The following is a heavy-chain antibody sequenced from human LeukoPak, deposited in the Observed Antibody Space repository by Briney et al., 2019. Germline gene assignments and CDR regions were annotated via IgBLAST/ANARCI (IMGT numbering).Heavy chain of an antibody. CDR2: INPNSGGT. V-gene: IGHV1-2*02. J-gene: IGHJ4*02. Sequence: GASVKVSCKASGYTFTGYYMHWVRQAPGHGLEWMGWINPNSGGTNYAQKFQGRVTMTRDTSISTAYMELSRLRSDDTAVYYCAREESGSYPPADYWGQGTLVTVSS. CDR1: GYTFTGYY. D-gene: IGHD1-26*01. CDR3: AREESGSYPPADY.